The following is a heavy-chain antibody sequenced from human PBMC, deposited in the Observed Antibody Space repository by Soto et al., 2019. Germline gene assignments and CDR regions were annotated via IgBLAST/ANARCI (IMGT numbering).Heavy chain of an antibody. D-gene: IGHD6-19*01. CDR2: ISYDGNEK. V-gene: IGHV3-30*18. CDR3: AKEGALSGWTDGDY. CDR1: GFTFSTYG. J-gene: IGHJ4*02. Sequence: QVQLVESGGGVVQPGRSLRLSCAASGFTFSTYGMHWVRQAPGKGLEWVAVISYDGNEKHYADSVKGRFTISSDNSEDTLSLQMNSLRAGDTAVYYCAKEGALSGWTDGDYWGQGTMVTVSS.